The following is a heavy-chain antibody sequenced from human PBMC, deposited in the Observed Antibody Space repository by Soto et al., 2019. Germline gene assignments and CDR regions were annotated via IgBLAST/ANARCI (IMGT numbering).Heavy chain of an antibody. CDR3: ATVVGALGHWFGP. CDR1: GYTFTSYG. V-gene: IGHV1-18*01. D-gene: IGHD1-26*01. CDR2: ISAYNYNT. Sequence: QVQLVQSGAEVKKPGASVKVSCKASGYTFTSYGLSWVRQAPGQGLEWMGRISAYNYNTNYAQKLQGRVTMTTDTAPSTASMALRRLGSDDTAVHFCATVVGALGHWFGPWGLGTLVSVSS. J-gene: IGHJ5*02.